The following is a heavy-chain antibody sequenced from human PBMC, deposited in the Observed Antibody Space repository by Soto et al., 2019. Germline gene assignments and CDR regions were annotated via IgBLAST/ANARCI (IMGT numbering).Heavy chain of an antibody. CDR3: ARGLLKVTNDICGY. J-gene: IGHJ4*02. CDR2: ITHTGAT. CDR1: GGSFSNYY. D-gene: IGHD1-1*01. V-gene: IGHV4-34*01. Sequence: QVQLQQRGAGLLKPSATLSLSCTVYGGSFSNYYWSWIHQPPGRGLEWIGEITHTGATNYNPSVQTRVTISVDASENQFSLKLNSVTAADTAVYYCARGLLKVTNDICGYWGQGSLVTVSS.